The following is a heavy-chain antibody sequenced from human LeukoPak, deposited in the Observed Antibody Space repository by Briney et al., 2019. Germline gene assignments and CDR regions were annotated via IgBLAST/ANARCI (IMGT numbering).Heavy chain of an antibody. CDR2: TYTSGST. CDR1: VGSISSYY. Sequence: SETLSPTCTVSVGSISSYYWSWIRQPAGKGLEWIGRTYTSGSTNYNPSLKSRVTMSVDTSKNQFSLKLSSVTAADTDVYYCAREPCGGDCYHNWFDPWGQGTLVTVSS. J-gene: IGHJ5*02. D-gene: IGHD2-21*02. V-gene: IGHV4-4*07. CDR3: AREPCGGDCYHNWFDP.